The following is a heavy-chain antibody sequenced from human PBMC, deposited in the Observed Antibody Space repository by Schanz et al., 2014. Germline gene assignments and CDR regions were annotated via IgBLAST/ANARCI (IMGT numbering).Heavy chain of an antibody. Sequence: VRLVESGGGLVQPGGSLRLSCAAYGFTLSSYAMHWVRQAPGKGLEWVAVISYDGSNKYYADSVKGRFTISRDNSKNTLYLQMNSLRAEDTAVYYCAKARRKSNCSGGRCFHYSYYGMDVWGQGTTVTVSS. CDR1: GFTLSSYA. CDR2: ISYDGSNK. J-gene: IGHJ6*02. D-gene: IGHD2-15*01. CDR3: AKARRKSNCSGGRCFHYSYYGMDV. V-gene: IGHV3-30-3*01.